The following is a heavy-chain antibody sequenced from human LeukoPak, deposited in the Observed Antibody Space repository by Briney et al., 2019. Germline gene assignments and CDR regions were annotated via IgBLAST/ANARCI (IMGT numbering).Heavy chain of an antibody. Sequence: GESLRLSCEASGFTFTKFWMSWVRQAPGKGLEWVANIKQDGSEKYYVDSVKGRFTISRDNAKNSLYLQMNSLRAEDTAVYYCARDGYSGSYFVDYWGQGTLVTVSS. CDR2: IKQDGSEK. CDR3: ARDGYSGSYFVDY. D-gene: IGHD1-26*01. J-gene: IGHJ4*02. CDR1: GFTFTKFW. V-gene: IGHV3-7*01.